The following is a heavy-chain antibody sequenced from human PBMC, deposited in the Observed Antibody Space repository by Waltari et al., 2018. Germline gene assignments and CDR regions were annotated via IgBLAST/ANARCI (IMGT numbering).Heavy chain of an antibody. CDR3: ARGGEDDSSGYWPFDI. CDR2: INHRGST. V-gene: IGHV4-34*01. J-gene: IGHJ3*02. Sequence: QVQLQQWGAGLLKPSETLSLTCAVYGGSFSGYYWSWIRQPPGKGLEWIGEINHRGSTNYNPSLKSRVTISVDTSKNQSSLKLSSGTAADTAVYYCARGGEDDSSGYWPFDIWGQGTMVTVSS. CDR1: GGSFSGYY. D-gene: IGHD3-22*01.